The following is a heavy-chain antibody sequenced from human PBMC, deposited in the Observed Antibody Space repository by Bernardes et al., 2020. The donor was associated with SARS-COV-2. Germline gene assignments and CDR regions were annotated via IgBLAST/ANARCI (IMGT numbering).Heavy chain of an antibody. D-gene: IGHD3-10*01. Sequence: GGSLRLSCAASGFTFSSYWMHWVRQAPGKGLVWVSRINSDGSSTSYADSVKGRFTISRDNAKNTLYLQMNSLRAEDTAVYYCARDPPLLWFGEQLLHYYYGMDVWGQGTTVTASS. CDR2: INSDGSST. V-gene: IGHV3-74*01. CDR1: GFTFSSYW. CDR3: ARDPPLLWFGEQLLHYYYGMDV. J-gene: IGHJ6*02.